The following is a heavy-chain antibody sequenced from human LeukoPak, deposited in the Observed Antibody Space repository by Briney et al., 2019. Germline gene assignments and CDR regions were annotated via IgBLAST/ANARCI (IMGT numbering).Heavy chain of an antibody. CDR3: ARDFFHSSDSRPFDY. J-gene: IGHJ4*02. CDR2: IFSRSESI. V-gene: IGHV3-21*01. CDR1: GFTFGAYT. D-gene: IGHD3-22*01. Sequence: PGGSLRLSCAASGFTFGAYTINWVRQALGKGLEWVSCIFSRSESILYADSVKGRFTISRDNAKNSLYLQMDSLRVEDTAVYYCARDFFHSSDSRPFDYWGQGTLVTVSS.